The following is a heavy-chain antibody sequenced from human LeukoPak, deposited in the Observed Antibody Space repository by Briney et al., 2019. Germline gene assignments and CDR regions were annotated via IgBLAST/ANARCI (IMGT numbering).Heavy chain of an antibody. CDR2: ISSSGSTI. J-gene: IGHJ6*04. V-gene: IGHV3-48*03. D-gene: IGHD3-10*02. CDR3: AELGITMIGGV. CDR1: GFTFSSYA. Sequence: GGSLRLSCAASGFTFSSYAMNWVRQAPGKGMEWVSYISSSGSTIYYADSVKGRFTISRDNATNSLYLQMNSLRAEDTAVYYCAELGITMIGGVWGKGTTVTISS.